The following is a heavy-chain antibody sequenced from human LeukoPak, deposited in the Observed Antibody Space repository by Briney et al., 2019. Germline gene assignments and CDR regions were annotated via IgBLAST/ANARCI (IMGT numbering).Heavy chain of an antibody. CDR1: GGSISSYY. V-gene: IGHV4-39*07. J-gene: IGHJ4*02. CDR2: IYYSGST. Sequence: SETLSLTCTVSGGSISSYYWSWIRQPPGKGLEWIGSIYYSGSTYYNPSLKSRVTISVDTSKNQFSLKLSSVTAADTAVYYCARVADGSGSYYNSWGQGTLVTVSS. CDR3: ARVADGSGSYYNS. D-gene: IGHD3-10*01.